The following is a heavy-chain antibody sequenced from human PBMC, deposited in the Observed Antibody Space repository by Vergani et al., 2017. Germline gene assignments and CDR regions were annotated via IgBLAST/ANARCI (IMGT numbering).Heavy chain of an antibody. CDR1: GFTFSSYA. V-gene: IGHV3-23*04. J-gene: IGHJ3*02. CDR3: ARSSSGYPDPFDI. Sequence: VQLVESGGGVVQPGRSLRLSCAASGFTFSSYAMSWVRQAPGKGLEWVSAISGSGGSTYYADSVKGRFTISSDNSKNTLYLQMNSLRAEDTAVYYCARSSSGYPDPFDIWGQGTMVTVSS. D-gene: IGHD3-22*01. CDR2: ISGSGGST.